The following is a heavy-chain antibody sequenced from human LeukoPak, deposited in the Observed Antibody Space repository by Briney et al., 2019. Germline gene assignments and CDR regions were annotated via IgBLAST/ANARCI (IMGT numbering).Heavy chain of an antibody. CDR2: IYYSGST. Sequence: PSETLSLTCTVSGYSISSGYYWSWIRQPPGKGLEWIGYIYYSGSTNYNPSLKSRVTISVDTSKNQFSLKLSSVTAADTAVYYCASGDYGDYPSWGQGTLVTVSS. CDR1: GYSISSGYY. CDR3: ASGDYGDYPS. D-gene: IGHD4-17*01. V-gene: IGHV4-61*01. J-gene: IGHJ5*02.